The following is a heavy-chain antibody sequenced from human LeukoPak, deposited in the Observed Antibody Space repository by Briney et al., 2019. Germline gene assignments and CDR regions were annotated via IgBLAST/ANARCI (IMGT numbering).Heavy chain of an antibody. Sequence: GGSLRLSCAASGGTFSSYTISGVRQAPGQGLEWMGRIIPILDIANYAQTFQGRVTIIADNSTSTAHMELSSLRSEDTAVYYSASFLTNYGMHVWGQGTTVTVSS. CDR3: ASFLTNYGMHV. D-gene: IGHD3-9*01. J-gene: IGHJ6*02. V-gene: IGHV1-69*02. CDR2: IIPILDIA. CDR1: GGTFSSYT.